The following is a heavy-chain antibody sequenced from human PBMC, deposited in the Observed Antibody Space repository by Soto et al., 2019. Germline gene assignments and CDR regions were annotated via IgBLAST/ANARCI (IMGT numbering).Heavy chain of an antibody. CDR3: AKRGSIAVDGAQVEAFDI. D-gene: IGHD6-6*01. J-gene: IGHJ3*02. CDR1: GFTFSNYA. V-gene: IGHV3-23*01. CDR2: ISGSGGST. Sequence: EVQLLESGGGLVQPGGSLRLSCAASGFTFSNYAMTWVRQAPGKGLEWVSVISGSGGSTYYADSVKGRFTVSRDNSKSTLYLQMNSLRAEDTAEYYCAKRGSIAVDGAQVEAFDIWGQGTMVTVSS.